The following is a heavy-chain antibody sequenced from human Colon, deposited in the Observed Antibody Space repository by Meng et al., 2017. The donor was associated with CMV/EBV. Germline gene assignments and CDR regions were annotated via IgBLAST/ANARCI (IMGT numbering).Heavy chain of an antibody. Sequence: GESLRLSCAAPGFPFSRSAIHWVRQAPGKGLEWVALISSDGNIKYYADSVKGRFTISRDNSRDTLSLQMNNLRADDTSVYYCARVGDYPGGYYDSWGQGTLVTVSS. V-gene: IGHV3-30-3*01. CDR3: ARVGDYPGGYYDS. J-gene: IGHJ4*02. CDR2: ISSDGNIK. D-gene: IGHD3-10*01. CDR1: GFPFSRSA.